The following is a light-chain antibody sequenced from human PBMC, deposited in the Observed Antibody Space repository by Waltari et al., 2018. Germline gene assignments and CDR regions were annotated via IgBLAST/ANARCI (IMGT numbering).Light chain of an antibody. CDR2: DVS. J-gene: IGLJ2*01. Sequence: QSALTQPRSVSGSPGPSVPISCTGTSSDVGGYNYVSWYQQHPGKAPKLMIYDVSKRPSGVPDRFSGSKSGNTASLTISGLQAEDEADYYCCSYAGSYPVVFGGGTKLTVL. CDR3: CSYAGSYPVV. CDR1: SSDVGGYNY. V-gene: IGLV2-11*01.